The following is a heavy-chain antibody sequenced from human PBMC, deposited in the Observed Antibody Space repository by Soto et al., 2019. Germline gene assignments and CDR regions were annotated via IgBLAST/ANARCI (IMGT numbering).Heavy chain of an antibody. Sequence: GASVKVSCKASGYTFTSYGISWVRQAPGQGLEWMGWISAYNGNTNYAQKLQGRVTMTTDTSTSTAYMELRSLRSDDTAVYYCASMYYGSGSYYMSYYDGMDVWGQGTRVTVSS. CDR3: ASMYYGSGSYYMSYYDGMDV. D-gene: IGHD3-10*01. CDR2: ISAYNGNT. CDR1: GYTFTSYG. J-gene: IGHJ6*02. V-gene: IGHV1-18*01.